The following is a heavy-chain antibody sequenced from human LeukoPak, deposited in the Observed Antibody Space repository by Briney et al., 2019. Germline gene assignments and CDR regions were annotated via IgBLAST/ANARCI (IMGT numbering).Heavy chain of an antibody. CDR3: ARGLPLYSSGWYFDF. D-gene: IGHD6-19*01. CDR1: GFTVSGNY. Sequence: GGSLRLSCAASGFTVSGNYMSWFRQAPGKGLECVAVIYSGGDTYYADSVKGRFTISRDKSKNGLYLQMNSLRAEDTAVYYCARGLPLYSSGWYFDFWGQGTLVTVSS. CDR2: IYSGGDT. V-gene: IGHV3-53*01. J-gene: IGHJ4*02.